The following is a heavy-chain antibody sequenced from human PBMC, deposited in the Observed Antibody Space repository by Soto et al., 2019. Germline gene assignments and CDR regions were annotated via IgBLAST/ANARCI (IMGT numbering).Heavy chain of an antibody. Sequence: GVLSLSCAASGFTFRSQGLNSVRHAPGKGLEWVSSISSSSSYIYYADSVKGRFTISRDNAKNSLYLQMNSLRAEDTAVYYCARDGREDYDILTGFRDYYGMDVWGQGT. D-gene: IGHD3-9*01. J-gene: IGHJ6*02. CDR3: ARDGREDYDILTGFRDYYGMDV. V-gene: IGHV3-21*01. CDR1: GFTFRSQG. CDR2: ISSSSSYI.